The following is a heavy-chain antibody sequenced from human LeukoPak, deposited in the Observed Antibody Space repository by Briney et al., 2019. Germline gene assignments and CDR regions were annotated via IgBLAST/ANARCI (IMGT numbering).Heavy chain of an antibody. CDR3: ARESTVVTPGIDY. CDR2: IWYDGSNK. CDR1: GFTFNSYV. J-gene: IGHJ4*02. V-gene: IGHV3-33*08. D-gene: IGHD4-23*01. Sequence: GGSLRLSCVASGFTFNSYVMTWVRQAPGKGLEWVAVIWYDGSNKYYADSVKGRFTISRDNSKNTLYLQMNSLRAEDTAVYYCARESTVVTPGIDYWGQGTLVTVSS.